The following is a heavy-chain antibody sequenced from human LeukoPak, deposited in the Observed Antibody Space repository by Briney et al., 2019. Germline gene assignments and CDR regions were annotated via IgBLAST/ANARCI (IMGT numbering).Heavy chain of an antibody. CDR1: GGSFSGYY. V-gene: IGHV4-34*01. CDR2: INHSGST. D-gene: IGHD4-17*01. Sequence: SETLSLTCAVYGGSFSGYYWSWIRQPPGKGLEWIGEINHSGSTNYNPSLKSRVTISVDTSKNQFSLKLSSVTAADTAVYYCARRMTTSDYWGQGTLVTVSS. J-gene: IGHJ4*02. CDR3: ARRMTTSDY.